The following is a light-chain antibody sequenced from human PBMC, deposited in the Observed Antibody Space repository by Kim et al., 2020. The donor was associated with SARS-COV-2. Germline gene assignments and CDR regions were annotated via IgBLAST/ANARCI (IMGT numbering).Light chain of an antibody. CDR3: ISYAGSNKWV. CDR2: EVS. CDR1: SSDVGAYNY. Sequence: QSALTQPPSASGSPGQSVTISCTGTSSDVGAYNYVSWYQQHPGKAPRFIIYEVSKRPSGVPDRFSGSKSGNTASLTVSGLQAEDEADYYCISYAGSNKWVFGGGTQLTVL. V-gene: IGLV2-8*01. J-gene: IGLJ3*02.